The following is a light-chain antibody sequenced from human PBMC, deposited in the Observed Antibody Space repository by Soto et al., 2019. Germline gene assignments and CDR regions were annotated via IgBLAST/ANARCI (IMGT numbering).Light chain of an antibody. CDR3: QHCGNSRYT. CDR2: GAF. J-gene: IGKJ2*01. V-gene: IGKV3-20*01. Sequence: EVVLTQSPGTLSFSPGERATLSCRASQSVRTSDVTWYQHQPGQAPRLLIYGAFNRATVIPDRFSGSGSGTDFTLTLSRLEAEDFAVYYCQHCGNSRYTFGQGTRLEIK. CDR1: QSVRTSD.